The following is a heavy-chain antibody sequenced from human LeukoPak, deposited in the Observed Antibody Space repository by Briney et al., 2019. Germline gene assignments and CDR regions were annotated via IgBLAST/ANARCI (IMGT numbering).Heavy chain of an antibody. Sequence: SETLSLTCTVSGGSISSYYWSWIRQPAGKGLEWIGYIYYSGSTNYNPSLKSRVTISVDTSKNQFSLKLSSVTAADTAVYYCARGLTACSGGSCYLNWFDPWGQGTLVTVSS. V-gene: IGHV4-59*01. CDR2: IYYSGST. CDR3: ARGLTACSGGSCYLNWFDP. J-gene: IGHJ5*02. CDR1: GGSISSYY. D-gene: IGHD2-15*01.